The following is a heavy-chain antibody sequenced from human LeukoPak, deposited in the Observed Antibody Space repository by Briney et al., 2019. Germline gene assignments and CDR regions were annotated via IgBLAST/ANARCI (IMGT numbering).Heavy chain of an antibody. J-gene: IGHJ4*02. CDR1: GFTFSSYW. CDR2: IKQDGSEK. CDR3: ARVNKIAAAGPTDY. D-gene: IGHD6-13*01. Sequence: PGGSLILSCAASGFTFSSYWMSWVRQAPGKGLEWVANIKQDGSEKYYVDSVKGRFTISRDNAKNSLYLQMNSLRAEDTAVYYCARVNKIAAAGPTDYWGQGTLVTVSS. V-gene: IGHV3-7*03.